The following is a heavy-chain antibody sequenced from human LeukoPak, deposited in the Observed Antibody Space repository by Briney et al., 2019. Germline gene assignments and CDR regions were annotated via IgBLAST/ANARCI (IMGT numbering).Heavy chain of an antibody. CDR3: ARAYCSGGSCYRYYFDY. Sequence: ASVKVSCKASGYTFTSYAMHWVRQAPGQRLEWMGWINAGNGNTKYSQEFQGRVTITRDTSASTAYMELSSLRSEDMAVYYCARAYCSGGSCYRYYFDYWGQGTLVTVSS. CDR1: GYTFTSYA. CDR2: INAGNGNT. V-gene: IGHV1-3*03. J-gene: IGHJ4*02. D-gene: IGHD2-15*01.